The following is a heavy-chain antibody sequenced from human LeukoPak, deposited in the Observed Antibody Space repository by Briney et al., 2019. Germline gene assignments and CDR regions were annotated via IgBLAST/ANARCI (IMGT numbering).Heavy chain of an antibody. CDR3: ARVGGVRSGTYWVYYMDV. V-gene: IGHV4-59*01. D-gene: IGHD3-10*01. J-gene: IGHJ6*03. Sequence: PSETLSLTCTVSGGSFNAYYWSWIRQPPGKGLEWIGYIYASGSTNYNPCLKSRVTISVHTSKNQFSLLLSSVTAADTAVYYCARVGGVRSGTYWVYYMDVWGKGTTVTISS. CDR2: IYASGST. CDR1: GGSFNAYY.